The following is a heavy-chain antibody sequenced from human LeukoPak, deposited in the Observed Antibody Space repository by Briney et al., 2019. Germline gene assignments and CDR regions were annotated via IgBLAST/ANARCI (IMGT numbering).Heavy chain of an antibody. CDR1: GYTLTELS. D-gene: IGHD1-26*01. Sequence: ASVKVSCKVSGYTLTELSMHWVRQAPGKGLEWMGGFDPEDGETIYAQKCQGRVTMTEDTSTDPAHTELSSLRSEDTAVYYCAKDLGWELPYNWFDPWGQGTLVTVSS. V-gene: IGHV1-24*01. CDR2: FDPEDGET. J-gene: IGHJ5*02. CDR3: AKDLGWELPYNWFDP.